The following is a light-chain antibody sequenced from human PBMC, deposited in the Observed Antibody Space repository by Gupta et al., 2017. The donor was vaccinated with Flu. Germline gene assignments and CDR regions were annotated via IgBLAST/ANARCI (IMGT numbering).Light chain of an antibody. J-gene: IGLJ2*01. Sequence: QSDLNQHASVSGSPGQSITISCTGTSIDVGGYKYVSWYQQHQGKAPKLMIFEVSNRPSGVSNRFSGSKSGNTASLTISGLQAEDEADYYCSSYTNTNTLVVFGGLTKLTVL. V-gene: IGLV2-14*01. CDR2: EVS. CDR1: SIDVGGYKY. CDR3: SSYTNTNTLVV.